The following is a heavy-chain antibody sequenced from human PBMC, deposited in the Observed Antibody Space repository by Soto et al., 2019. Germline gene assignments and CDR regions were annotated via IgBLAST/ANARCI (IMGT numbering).Heavy chain of an antibody. CDR1: GFSFGSTS. CDR2: NTSSNSCI. Sequence: PAESLSLAWAASGFSFGSTSMDCVRRPQGKGRECASYNTSSNSCITYADQVNGRLTITRDNAKTSLYLQMNSLAAEDTDVYYCASGPVNTSKCGLDDWGQGTTVTVSS. CDR3: ASGPVNTSKCGLDD. J-gene: IGHJ6*02. V-gene: IGHV3-21*01. D-gene: IGHD4-4*01.